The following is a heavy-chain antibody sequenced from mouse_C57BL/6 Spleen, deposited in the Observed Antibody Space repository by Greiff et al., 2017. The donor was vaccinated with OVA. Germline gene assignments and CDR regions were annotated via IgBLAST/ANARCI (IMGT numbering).Heavy chain of an antibody. D-gene: IGHD2-12*01. V-gene: IGHV1-72*01. CDR2: IDPNSGGT. Sequence: QVQLQQPGAELVKPGASVKLSCTASGYTFTSYWMHWVKQRPGRGLEWIGRIDPNSGGTKYNEKFKSKATLTVDKPSSTAYMPLSSRTSEDSAGYYCARGGLRDYWYIDVWGTGTTVTVSS. J-gene: IGHJ1*03. CDR3: ARGGLRDYWYIDV. CDR1: GYTFTSYW.